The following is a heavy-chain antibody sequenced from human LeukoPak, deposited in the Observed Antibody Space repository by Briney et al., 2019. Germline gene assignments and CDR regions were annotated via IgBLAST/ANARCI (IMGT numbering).Heavy chain of an antibody. CDR1: GGSISSYY. J-gene: IGHJ5*02. D-gene: IGHD2-21*02. Sequence: SETLSLTCTVSGGSISSYYWSWIRQPAGKGLEWLGRIYSSGTANYIPSLKSRVTMSVDTSKKQFSLKLSSVTAAATAVYYCAREVTRQGYNWFDPWGQGTLVTVSS. CDR2: IYSSGTA. V-gene: IGHV4-4*07. CDR3: AREVTRQGYNWFDP.